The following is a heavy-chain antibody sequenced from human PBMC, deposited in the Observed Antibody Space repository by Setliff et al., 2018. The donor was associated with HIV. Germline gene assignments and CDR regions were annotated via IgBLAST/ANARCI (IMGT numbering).Heavy chain of an antibody. Sequence: SETLSLTCSVSGGSMSTYYWSWIRQPPGKGLEWIGSIYFTGSSDNSPSLKSRVTLSVDTSKHQFSLKLSSVTAADTAVYYCARVQMAYAAFDVWGQGTMVTVSS. D-gene: IGHD4-17*01. J-gene: IGHJ3*01. V-gene: IGHV4-59*01. CDR2: IYFTGSS. CDR3: ARVQMAYAAFDV. CDR1: GGSMSTYY.